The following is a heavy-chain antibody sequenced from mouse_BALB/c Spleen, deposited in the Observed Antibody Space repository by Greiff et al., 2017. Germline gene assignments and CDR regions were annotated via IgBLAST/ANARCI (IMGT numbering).Heavy chain of an antibody. J-gene: IGHJ1*01. CDR1: GFNIKDTY. CDR3: ARDYDYDWYFDV. CDR2: IDPANGNT. Sequence: QLQESGAELVKPGASVKLSCTASGFNIKDTYMHWVKQRPEQGLEWIGRIDPANGNTKYDPKFQGKATITADTSSNTAYLQLSSLTSEDTAVYYCARDYDYDWYFDVWGAGTTVTVSS. D-gene: IGHD2-4*01. V-gene: IGHV14-3*02.